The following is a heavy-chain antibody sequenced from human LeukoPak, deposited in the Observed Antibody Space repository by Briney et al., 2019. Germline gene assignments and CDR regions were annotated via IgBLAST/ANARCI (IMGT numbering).Heavy chain of an antibody. Sequence: GGSLRLSCAASGFPFSSYSMNWVRPAPGKGLEWVSSISSSSSYIYYADSVKGRFTISRDNAKNSLYLQMNSLRAEDTAVYYCARERCSSTSCYRGDYGMDVWGQGTTVTVSS. CDR3: ARERCSSTSCYRGDYGMDV. CDR1: GFPFSSYS. V-gene: IGHV3-21*01. CDR2: ISSSSSYI. J-gene: IGHJ6*02. D-gene: IGHD2-2*02.